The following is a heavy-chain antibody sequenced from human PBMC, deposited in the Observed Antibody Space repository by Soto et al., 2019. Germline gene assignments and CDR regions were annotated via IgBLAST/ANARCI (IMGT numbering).Heavy chain of an antibody. Sequence: PSQTLSLTCAISGDSVSSNSAAWNWIRQSPSRGLEWLGRTYYRSKWYNDYAVSVKSRITINPDTSKNQFSLQLNSVTPEDTAVYYCARGRGYCSGGSCYSYYYYYGMDVWGQGTTVTVSS. CDR3: ARGRGYCSGGSCYSYYYYYGMDV. D-gene: IGHD2-15*01. CDR2: TYYRSKWYN. CDR1: GDSVSSNSAA. J-gene: IGHJ6*02. V-gene: IGHV6-1*01.